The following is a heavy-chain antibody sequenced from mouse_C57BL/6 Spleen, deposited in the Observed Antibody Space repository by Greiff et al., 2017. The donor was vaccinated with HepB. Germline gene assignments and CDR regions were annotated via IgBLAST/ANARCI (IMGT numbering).Heavy chain of an antibody. CDR3: ARHGYDYDGWYFDV. CDR1: GFTFSSYG. Sequence: EVKLQESGGDLVKPGGSLKLSCAASGFTFSSYGMSWVRQTPDKRLEWVATISSGGSYTYYPDSVKGRFTISRDNAKNTLYLQMSSLKSEDTAMYYCARHGYDYDGWYFDVWGTGTTVTVSS. J-gene: IGHJ1*03. CDR2: ISSGGSYT. D-gene: IGHD2-4*01. V-gene: IGHV5-6*01.